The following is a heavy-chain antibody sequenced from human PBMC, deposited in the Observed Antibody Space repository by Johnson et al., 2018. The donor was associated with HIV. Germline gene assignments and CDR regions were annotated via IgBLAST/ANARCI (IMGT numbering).Heavy chain of an antibody. CDR1: GFTFSSYD. Sequence: VQLVESGGGLVQPGGSLRLSCAASGFTFSSYDMHWVRQATGKGLEWVSAIGTAGDTYYPGSVKGRFTISRENAKNSLYLQMNSLRAEDTAVYYCAKPRQPSDAFDIWGQGTMVTVSS. D-gene: IGHD6-13*01. J-gene: IGHJ3*02. CDR3: AKPRQPSDAFDI. CDR2: IGTAGDT. V-gene: IGHV3-13*01.